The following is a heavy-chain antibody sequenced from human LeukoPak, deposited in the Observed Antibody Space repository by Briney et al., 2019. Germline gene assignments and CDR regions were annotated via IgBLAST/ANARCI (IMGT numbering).Heavy chain of an antibody. J-gene: IGHJ6*03. V-gene: IGHV1-2*02. CDR1: GYTFTGYY. CDR3: ARVFYAKDIVVVPAYYYYYLDV. Sequence: ASVKVSCKASGYTFTGYYMHWVRQAPGQGLEWMGWINPNSGGTNYAQKFQGSVTMTRDTSISTAYMEVSRLRSDDTAVYYCARVFYAKDIVVVPAYYYYYLDVWGKGTTVTVSS. CDR2: INPNSGGT. D-gene: IGHD2-2*01.